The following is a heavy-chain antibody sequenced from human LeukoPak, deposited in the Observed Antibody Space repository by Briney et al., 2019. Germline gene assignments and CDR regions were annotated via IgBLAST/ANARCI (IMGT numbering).Heavy chain of an antibody. CDR3: ARKVSSSSAFDY. J-gene: IGHJ4*02. CDR2: ISSSSSYI. V-gene: IGHV3-21*01. Sequence: GGSLRLSCAASGFTFSDHYMDWVRQAPGKGLEWVSSISSSSSYIYYADSVKGRFTISRDNAKNSLYLQMNSLRAEDTAVYYCARKVSSSSAFDYWGQGTLVTVSS. D-gene: IGHD6-6*01. CDR1: GFTFSDHY.